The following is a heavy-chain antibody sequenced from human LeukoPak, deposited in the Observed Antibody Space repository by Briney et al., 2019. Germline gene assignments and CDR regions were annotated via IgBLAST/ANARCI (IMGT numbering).Heavy chain of an antibody. J-gene: IGHJ4*02. V-gene: IGHV4-59*08. D-gene: IGHD2-21*01. CDR2: IYYSGST. CDR1: GGSISSYY. Sequence: SKTLSLTCTVSGGSISSYYWSWIRQPPGKGLEWIGYIYYSGSTNYNPSLKSRVTISVDTSKNQFSLKLSSVTAADTAVYYCARSGTYCGGDCFGYWGQGTLVTVSS. CDR3: ARSGTYCGGDCFGY.